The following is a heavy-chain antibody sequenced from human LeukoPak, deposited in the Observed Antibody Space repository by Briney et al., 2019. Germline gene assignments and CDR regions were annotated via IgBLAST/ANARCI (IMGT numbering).Heavy chain of an antibody. D-gene: IGHD4-17*01. Sequence: PSETLSLTCTVSGGSISRYYWSWIRQPPGKGLEWIGYIYYSGSTNYNPSLKSRVTISVDTSKNQFSLKLSSVTAADTAVYYCARLYYGDYAFDYWGQGTLVTVSS. CDR1: GGSISRYY. CDR2: IYYSGST. CDR3: ARLYYGDYAFDY. J-gene: IGHJ4*02. V-gene: IGHV4-59*08.